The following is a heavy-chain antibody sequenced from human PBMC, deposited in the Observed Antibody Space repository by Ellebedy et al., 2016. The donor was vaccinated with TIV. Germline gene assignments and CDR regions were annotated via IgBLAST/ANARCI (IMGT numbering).Heavy chain of an antibody. Sequence: GGSLRLXXAASGFTFDDYAMHWVRQAPGKGLEWVSGISWNSGSIGYADSVKGRFTISRDNAKNSLYLQMNSLRAEDTALYYCAKASGSGSYYASGYWGQGTLVTVSS. CDR3: AKASGSGSYYASGY. J-gene: IGHJ4*02. V-gene: IGHV3-9*01. CDR2: ISWNSGSI. CDR1: GFTFDDYA. D-gene: IGHD1-26*01.